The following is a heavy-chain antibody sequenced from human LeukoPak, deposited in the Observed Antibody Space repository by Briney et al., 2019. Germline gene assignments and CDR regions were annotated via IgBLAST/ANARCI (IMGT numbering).Heavy chain of an antibody. CDR1: GFTFSSYA. CDR2: ISGSGGST. J-gene: IGHJ3*02. Sequence: GGSLRLSCAASGFTFSSYAMSWVRQAPGKGLEWVSAISGSGGSTYYADSVKGRFTISRDNSKNTLYLQMNSLRAEDTAVYYCARDDTGSTFAFDIWGRGTMVTVSS. V-gene: IGHV3-23*01. CDR3: ARDDTGSTFAFDI. D-gene: IGHD1/OR15-1a*01.